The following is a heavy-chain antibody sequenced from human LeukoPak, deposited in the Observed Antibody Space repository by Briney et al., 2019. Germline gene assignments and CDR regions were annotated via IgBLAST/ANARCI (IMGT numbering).Heavy chain of an antibody. V-gene: IGHV3-23*01. CDR1: GFTFSSYA. CDR2: ISGSGGST. CDR3: ATLGSSGWSGFDY. D-gene: IGHD6-19*01. Sequence: GGSLRLSCAASGFTFSSYAMSWVRQAPGKGLEWVSAISGSGGSTYYADSVKGRFTISRDNSKNTLYLQMNSLRAEDTAVYYCATLGSSGWSGFDYWGQGTLVTVSS. J-gene: IGHJ4*02.